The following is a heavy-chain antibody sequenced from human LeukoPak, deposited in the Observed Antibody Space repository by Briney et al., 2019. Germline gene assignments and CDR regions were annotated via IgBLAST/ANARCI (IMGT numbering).Heavy chain of an antibody. CDR3: AREYDAAFDI. J-gene: IGHJ3*02. CDR1: GFTFSDYW. V-gene: IGHV3-7*01. CDR2: IKEDGSEK. Sequence: GGSLRLSCVASGFTFSDYWMSWVRQAPGKGLEWVSDIKEDGSEKYYVDSVKGRFTISRDNAKNSLYLQMNSLRAEDTAVYYCAREYDAAFDIWGQGTMATVSS. D-gene: IGHD3-3*01.